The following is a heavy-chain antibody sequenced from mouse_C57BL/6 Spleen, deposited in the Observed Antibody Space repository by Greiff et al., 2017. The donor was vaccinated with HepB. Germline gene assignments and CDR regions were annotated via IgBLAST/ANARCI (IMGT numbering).Heavy chain of an antibody. CDR1: GYTFTSYW. V-gene: IGHV1-53*01. CDR2: INPSNGGT. Sequence: QVQLQQPGTELVKPGASVKLSCKASGYTFTSYWMHWVKQRPGQGLEWIGNINPSNGGTNYNEKFKSKATRTVDKSSSTAYMQLSSLTSEDSAVYYCARLPTVVADYSLPWFAYWGQGTLVTVSA. D-gene: IGHD1-1*01. CDR3: ARLPTVVADYSLPWFAY. J-gene: IGHJ3*01.